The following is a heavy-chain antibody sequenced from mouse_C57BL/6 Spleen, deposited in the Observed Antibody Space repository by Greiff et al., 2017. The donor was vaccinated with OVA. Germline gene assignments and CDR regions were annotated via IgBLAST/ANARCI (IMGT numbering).Heavy chain of an antibody. V-gene: IGHV1-80*01. D-gene: IGHD2-3*01. CDR3: ARFDGYYAVDY. Sequence: VQLQESGAELVKPGASVKISCKASGYAFSSYWMNWVKQRPGKGLEWIGQIYPGDGDTNYNGKFKGQATLTADKSSSTAYMQLSSLTSEDSAVYFCARFDGYYAVDYWGQGTTLTVSS. CDR1: GYAFSSYW. CDR2: IYPGDGDT. J-gene: IGHJ2*01.